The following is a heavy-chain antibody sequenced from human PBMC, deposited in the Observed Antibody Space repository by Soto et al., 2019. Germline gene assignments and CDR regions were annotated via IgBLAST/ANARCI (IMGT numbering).Heavy chain of an antibody. J-gene: IGHJ5*02. Sequence: GGSLRLSCAASGFTFSSYAMSWVRQAPGKGLEWVSAISGSGGSTYYADSVKGWFTISRDNSKNTLYLQMNSLRAEDTAVYYCAKLFYDYIWGSYPAWGQGTLVTVSS. CDR2: ISGSGGST. D-gene: IGHD3-16*02. V-gene: IGHV3-23*01. CDR1: GFTFSSYA. CDR3: AKLFYDYIWGSYPA.